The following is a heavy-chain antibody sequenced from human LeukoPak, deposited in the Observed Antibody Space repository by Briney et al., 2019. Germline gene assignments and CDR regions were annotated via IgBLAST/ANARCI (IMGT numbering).Heavy chain of an antibody. V-gene: IGHV5-51*01. D-gene: IGHD4-23*01. CDR1: GYTFTSNW. J-gene: IGHJ4*02. CDR3: ARRDYGGHAAYFDY. CDR2: IYPRDSDT. Sequence: GESLKISCKGYGYTFTSNWIGWVRRMPGKGLEWMGIIYPRDSDTVYSPSFQGQVIMSVDKSISTAYLQWSSLKASDTAIYFCARRDYGGHAAYFDYWGQGTLVTVFS.